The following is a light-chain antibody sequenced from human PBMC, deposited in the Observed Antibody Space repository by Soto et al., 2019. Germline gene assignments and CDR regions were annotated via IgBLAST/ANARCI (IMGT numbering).Light chain of an antibody. CDR1: QSIGTY. J-gene: IGKJ5*01. Sequence: DIQMTQSPSSPSASVGDRVSISCRSSQSIGTYLNWYQQKPGRAPKLLIYAASSLQSGVPSRFSGSGSGTDFTLTISSLQPEDFATYYCQQSYSTPRITFGQGTRLEIK. CDR3: QQSYSTPRIT. CDR2: AAS. V-gene: IGKV1-39*01.